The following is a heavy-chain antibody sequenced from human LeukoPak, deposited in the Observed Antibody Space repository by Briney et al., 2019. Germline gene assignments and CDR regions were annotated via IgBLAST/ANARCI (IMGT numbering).Heavy chain of an antibody. J-gene: IGHJ4*02. Sequence: GGSLRLSCAASGFTFSNAWMSWVRQAPGKGLEWVGRIKSKSDGGTTDDAAPVKGRFTISRDDSKTTLYLQMDSLTDEDTAVYYCARDEGEQWQPLDYWGQGTLVTVSS. CDR2: IKSKSDGGTT. CDR3: ARDEGEQWQPLDY. D-gene: IGHD6-19*01. CDR1: GFTFSNAW. V-gene: IGHV3-15*05.